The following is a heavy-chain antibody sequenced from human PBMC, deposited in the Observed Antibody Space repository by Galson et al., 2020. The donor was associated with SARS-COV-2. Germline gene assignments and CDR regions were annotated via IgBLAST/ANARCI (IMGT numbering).Heavy chain of an antibody. CDR3: ARGMSGNDGYWFDT. CDR1: GFTVSSNH. Sequence: PGGSLRLSCVASGFTVSSNHMNWVRQAPGKGLEWVSVTYSGGSTYYADSVKGRFTISRDNSKNTLDLQMNSLRAEDTAVYYCARGMSGNDGYWFDTWGQGTLVTVAS. D-gene: IGHD5-12*01. J-gene: IGHJ5*02. V-gene: IGHV3-53*01. CDR2: TYSGGST.